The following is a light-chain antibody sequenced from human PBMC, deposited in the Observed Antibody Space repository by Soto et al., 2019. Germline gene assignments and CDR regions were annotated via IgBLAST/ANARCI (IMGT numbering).Light chain of an antibody. J-gene: IGKJ5*01. V-gene: IGKV1-5*01. CDR3: EPLSTDAST. Sequence: DIEWTQKPSTLVGYVEDRDTITCRASQTISSWLAWYQQKPGKAPKLLIYEASNLESGVPSRFSGSGSGTEFALTMRSLQSCCTAPQFCEPLSTDASTVGRGTRLEIK. CDR2: EAS. CDR1: QTISSW.